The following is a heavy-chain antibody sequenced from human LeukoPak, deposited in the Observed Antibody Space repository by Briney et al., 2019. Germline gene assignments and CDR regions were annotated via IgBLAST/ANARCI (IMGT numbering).Heavy chain of an antibody. CDR1: GYTFSGYY. CDR2: INPNSGGT. V-gene: IGHV1-2*02. D-gene: IGHD3-9*01. CDR3: ARVGDYDILTGHFDY. J-gene: IGHJ4*02. Sequence: ASVKVSCKASGYTFSGYYMHCVRQAPGQGLEWMGWINPNSGGTNYAQKFQGRVTMTRDTSISTAYMELSRLRSDDTAVYYCARVGDYDILTGHFDYWGQGTLVTVSS.